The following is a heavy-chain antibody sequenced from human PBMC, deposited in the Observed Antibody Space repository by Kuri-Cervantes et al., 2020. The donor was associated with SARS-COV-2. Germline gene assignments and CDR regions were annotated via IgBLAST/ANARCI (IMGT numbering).Heavy chain of an antibody. V-gene: IGHV3-30*18. J-gene: IGHJ6*02. CDR3: AKDLLLYYNYYYGMDV. D-gene: IGHD3-3*01. CDR2: ISYDGSNK. Sequence: GGSLRLSCAASGFNFSRTDMHWVRQAPGKGLEWVAVISYDGSNKYYADSVKGRFTISRDNSKNTLYLQMNSLRAEDTAVYYCAKDLLLYYNYYYGMDVWGQGTTVTVSS. CDR1: GFNFSRTD.